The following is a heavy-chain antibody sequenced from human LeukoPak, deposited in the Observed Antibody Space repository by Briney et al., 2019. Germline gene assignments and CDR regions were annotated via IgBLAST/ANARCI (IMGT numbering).Heavy chain of an antibody. J-gene: IGHJ6*02. CDR1: GFTFSSYA. Sequence: GGSLRLSCAASGFTFSSYAMHWVRQAPGKGLEWVAVISYDGSNKYYADSVKGRFTISRDNSKNTLYLQMNSLRAEDTAVYYCARAPHYSNYGPYYYGMDVWGQGTTVTVSS. CDR3: ARAPHYSNYGPYYYGMDV. D-gene: IGHD4-11*01. CDR2: ISYDGSNK. V-gene: IGHV3-30-3*01.